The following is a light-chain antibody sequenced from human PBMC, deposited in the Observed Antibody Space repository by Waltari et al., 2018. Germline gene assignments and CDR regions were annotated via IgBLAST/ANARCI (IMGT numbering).Light chain of an antibody. V-gene: IGLV2-23*02. J-gene: IGLJ1*01. CDR2: EVN. Sequence: QSALTQHASVSGSPGQSITFPCTGTSRDVGSYNLVAWFQQHPGKAPNPIIYEVNKRPSGVSPRFSGSKSGNTASLTISGLLAEDEADYYCCSYAGDRNLYVFGSGTKVTVL. CDR1: SRDVGSYNL. CDR3: CSYAGDRNLYV.